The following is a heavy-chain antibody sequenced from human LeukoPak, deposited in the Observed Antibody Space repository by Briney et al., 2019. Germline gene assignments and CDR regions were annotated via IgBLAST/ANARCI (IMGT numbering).Heavy chain of an antibody. Sequence: GASVKVSCKASGYTFTSYDINWVRQATGQGLEWMGYMNPNSGNTGYAQKFQGRVTITTNTSTSTAYMELSSLRSDDTAVYYCAREGSYYWGQGTLVTVSS. J-gene: IGHJ4*02. CDR1: GYTFTSYD. CDR3: AREGSYY. V-gene: IGHV1-8*03. CDR2: MNPNSGNT.